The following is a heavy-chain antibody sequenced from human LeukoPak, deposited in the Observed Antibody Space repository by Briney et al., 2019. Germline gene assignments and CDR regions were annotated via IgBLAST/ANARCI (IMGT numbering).Heavy chain of an antibody. D-gene: IGHD1-26*01. V-gene: IGHV4-59*08. CDR3: ARHDSRGGSYDY. Sequence: PSETLSLTCSVSGGSITNYHWSWIRQPPGKRLEWIGYIRSGESAMYNPSLESRVTMSVDTPMNHFSLRRNSLTAADTAVYYCARHDSRGGSYDYWGQGTLVTVSS. CDR2: IRSGESA. J-gene: IGHJ4*02. CDR1: GGSITNYH.